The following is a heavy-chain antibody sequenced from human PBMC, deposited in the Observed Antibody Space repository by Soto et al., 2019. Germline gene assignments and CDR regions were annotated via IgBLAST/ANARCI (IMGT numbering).Heavy chain of an antibody. V-gene: IGHV5-51*01. CDR3: VRPNFGALTHFDF. D-gene: IGHD3-16*01. CDR1: GYTFTNYW. J-gene: IGHJ4*02. CDR2: IFPGDSDT. Sequence: GESLKISCKAIGYTFTNYWIGWVRQTPGKGLEWMGIIFPGDSDTRYNPSFEGQVTVSADESISTAYLRWNTLKASDTAMYYCVRPNFGALTHFDFWGQGTLVTVSS.